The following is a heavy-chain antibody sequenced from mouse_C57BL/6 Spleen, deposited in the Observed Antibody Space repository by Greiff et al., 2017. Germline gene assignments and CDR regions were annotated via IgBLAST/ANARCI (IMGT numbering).Heavy chain of an antibody. J-gene: IGHJ3*01. CDR3: GKGYGYDRAWFAY. Sequence: EVKLVESGGGLVKPGGSLKLSCAASGFTFSDSGMHWVRQAPEKGLEWVAYISSGSSTIYYADTVKGRFTISRDNARNTLFLQMTSLRSEETAMYYCGKGYGYDRAWFAYWGQGARGTVSA. D-gene: IGHD2-2*01. CDR1: GFTFSDSG. CDR2: ISSGSSTI. V-gene: IGHV5-17*01.